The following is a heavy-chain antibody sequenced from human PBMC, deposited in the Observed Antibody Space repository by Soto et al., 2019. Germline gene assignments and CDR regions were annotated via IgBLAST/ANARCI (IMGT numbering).Heavy chain of an antibody. Sequence: SETLSLTCTVSGGSISSSSYYWGWIRQPPGKGLEWIGSIYYSGSTYYNPSLKSRVTISVDTSKNQFSLKLSSVTAADTAVYYCARQVRYLIKDSFGDAFDIWGQGTMVTVSS. V-gene: IGHV4-39*01. CDR2: IYYSGST. CDR1: GGSISSSSYY. J-gene: IGHJ3*02. CDR3: ARQVRYLIKDSFGDAFDI. D-gene: IGHD3-9*01.